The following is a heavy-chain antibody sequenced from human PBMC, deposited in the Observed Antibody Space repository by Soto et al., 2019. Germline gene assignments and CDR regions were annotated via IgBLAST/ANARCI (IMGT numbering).Heavy chain of an antibody. J-gene: IGHJ4*02. CDR1: GGSISGYY. CDR2: IYSSGNT. CDR3: ARDRGSSLDY. D-gene: IGHD6-13*01. V-gene: IGHV4-59*01. Sequence: SETLSLSCTVSGGSISGYYWSWIRQPPGKGLEWIGCIYSSGNTNYNPSLKSRVTISVGTSKNQFSLNLSSVTAADTAVYYCARDRGSSLDYWGQGTLVT.